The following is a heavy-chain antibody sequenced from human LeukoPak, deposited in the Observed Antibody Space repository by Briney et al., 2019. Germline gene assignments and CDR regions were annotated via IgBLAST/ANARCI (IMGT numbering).Heavy chain of an antibody. CDR2: ISGSGGST. V-gene: IGHV3-23*01. CDR3: AKGTRLTIFGVLIPFDY. J-gene: IGHJ4*02. CDR1: GFTFSSYA. Sequence: PGGSLRLSCAASGFTFSSYAMSWVRQAPGMGLEWVSAISGSGGSTYYADSMKGRFTISRDNSRNTLYLQINSLSADDTAVYYCAKGTRLTIFGVLIPFDYWGQGTLVTVSS. D-gene: IGHD3-3*01.